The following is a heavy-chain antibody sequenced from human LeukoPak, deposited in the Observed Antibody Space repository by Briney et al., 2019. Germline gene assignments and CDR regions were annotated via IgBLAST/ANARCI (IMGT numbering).Heavy chain of an antibody. V-gene: IGHV3-73*01. CDR2: IGSTANNYAT. J-gene: IGHJ5*02. Sequence: GGSLRLSCAASGLTFSASAMHWVRQASGKGLEWVGRIGSTANNYATAYAASVKGRFTISRDDSKNTAYLQMDSLKTEDTAVYYCTRRYGKNSWWFDPWGQGTLVTVSS. CDR1: GLTFSASA. CDR3: TRRYGKNSWWFDP. D-gene: IGHD4-17*01.